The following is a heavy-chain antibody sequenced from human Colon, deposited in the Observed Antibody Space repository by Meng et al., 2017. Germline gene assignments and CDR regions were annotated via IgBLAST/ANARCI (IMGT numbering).Heavy chain of an antibody. Sequence: VQLQESGPRLVKPSQTLYLTCTASGGSISSGDFYWSWLRQHPGEGLEWIGYIHSSGSTYYNPSLRSRLTISLDSSKNQFSLSLGSASAADTAVYYCARRGGDYLEVYFDYWGQGTLVTVSS. CDR2: IHSSGST. CDR1: GGSISSGDFY. CDR3: ARRGGDYLEVYFDY. V-gene: IGHV4-31*03. D-gene: IGHD4-17*01. J-gene: IGHJ4*02.